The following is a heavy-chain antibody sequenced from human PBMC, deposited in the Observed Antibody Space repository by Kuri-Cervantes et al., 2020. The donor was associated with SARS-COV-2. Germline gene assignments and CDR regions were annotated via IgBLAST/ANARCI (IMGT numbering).Heavy chain of an antibody. D-gene: IGHD2-15*01. CDR2: MNPNSGNT. J-gene: IGHJ4*02. V-gene: IGHV1-8*03. CDR3: ASLGVDCSGGSCWQGFDY. CDR1: GYTFTSYD. Sequence: ASVKVSCKASGYTFTSYDINWVRQATGQGLEWMGWMNPNSGNTGYAQKFQDRVTITRNTSISTAYMELSSLRSEDTAVYYCASLGVDCSGGSCWQGFDYWGQGTLVTVSS.